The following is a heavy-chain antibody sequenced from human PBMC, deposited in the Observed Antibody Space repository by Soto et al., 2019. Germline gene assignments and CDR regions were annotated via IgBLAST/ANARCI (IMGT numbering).Heavy chain of an antibody. CDR2: ISGTGVPS. V-gene: IGHV3-23*01. CDR1: EVEFSGYA. CDR3: AKSFCSSSSCFFLWVDP. J-gene: IGHJ5*02. Sequence: GGPLRLSWAASEVEFSGYAMSWVSQAPGKGLECISLISGTGVPSLYAESVKGRFAVTRDNSKDTLFLEMNNLRVDDTAIYYCAKSFCSSSSCFFLWVDPWGPGTLVTVSS. D-gene: IGHD2-2*01.